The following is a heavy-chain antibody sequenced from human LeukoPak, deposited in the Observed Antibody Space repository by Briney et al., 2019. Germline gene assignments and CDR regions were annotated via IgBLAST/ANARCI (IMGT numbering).Heavy chain of an antibody. Sequence: GGSLRLSCAASGFTFSSYGMHWVRQAPGKGLEWVTFIRYDGSDKYYAESVKGRFTVSRDNAKNSVYLQMNSLRAEDTAVYYCARDPNVVIVSASCFDYWGQGTLVTVSS. V-gene: IGHV3-30*02. D-gene: IGHD2-15*01. CDR1: GFTFSSYG. J-gene: IGHJ4*02. CDR3: ARDPNVVIVSASCFDY. CDR2: IRYDGSDK.